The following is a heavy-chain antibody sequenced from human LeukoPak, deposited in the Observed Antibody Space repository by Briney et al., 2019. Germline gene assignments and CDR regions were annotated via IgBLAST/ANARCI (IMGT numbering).Heavy chain of an antibody. D-gene: IGHD2-2*02. CDR1: GYTFTSYY. CDR2: INPSGGST. CDR3: ARGYCSSTSCYTMDHWFDP. V-gene: IGHV1-46*01. J-gene: IGHJ5*02. Sequence: ASVKVSCKASGYTFTSYYMHWVRQAPGQGLEWMGIINPSGGSTSYAQKFQGRVTMTRDTSTSTVYMELSSLRSEDTAVYYCARGYCSSTSCYTMDHWFDPWGQGTLVTVSS.